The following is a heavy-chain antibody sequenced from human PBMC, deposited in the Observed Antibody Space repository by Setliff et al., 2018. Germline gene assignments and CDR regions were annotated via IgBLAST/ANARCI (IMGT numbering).Heavy chain of an antibody. CDR3: AKSMTTVTTGGNEAFDI. D-gene: IGHD4-17*01. J-gene: IGHJ3*02. Sequence: SVKVSCKASGGTFSSSAISWVRQAPGQGLEWVGRIIPFFGTANSAQKFQGRVTITAGESATTAYMEPSSLRAEDTAVYYCAKSMTTVTTGGNEAFDIWGQGTMVTVSS. CDR2: IIPFFGTA. V-gene: IGHV1-69*13. CDR1: GGTFSSSA.